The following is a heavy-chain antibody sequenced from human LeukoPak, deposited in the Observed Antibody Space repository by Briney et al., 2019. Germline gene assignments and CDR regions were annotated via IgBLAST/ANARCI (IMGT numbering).Heavy chain of an antibody. CDR2: IYYSGST. Sequence: PSQTLSLTCTVSGGSISSGGYYWSWIRQHPGKGLEWIGYIYYSGSTNYNPSLKSRVTISVDTSKNQFSLKLSSVTAADTAVYYCARDRRSQLLGYQREIYGMDVWGQGTTVTVSS. J-gene: IGHJ6*02. CDR1: GGSISSGGYY. D-gene: IGHD3-10*01. CDR3: ARDRRSQLLGYQREIYGMDV. V-gene: IGHV4-31*03.